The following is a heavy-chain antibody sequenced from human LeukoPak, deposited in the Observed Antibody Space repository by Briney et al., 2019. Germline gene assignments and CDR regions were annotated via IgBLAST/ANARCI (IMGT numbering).Heavy chain of an antibody. CDR1: GFTFSSYA. Sequence: GRSLRLSCAASGFTFSSYAMHWVRQAPGKGLEWVAVVSYDGSNKYYADSVKGRFTISRDNSKNTLHLQMNSLRAEDTAVYYCAKRRSRNMITFGGVENWFDPWGQGTLVTVSS. CDR3: AKRRSRNMITFGGVENWFDP. CDR2: VSYDGSNK. D-gene: IGHD3-16*01. V-gene: IGHV3-30*18. J-gene: IGHJ5*02.